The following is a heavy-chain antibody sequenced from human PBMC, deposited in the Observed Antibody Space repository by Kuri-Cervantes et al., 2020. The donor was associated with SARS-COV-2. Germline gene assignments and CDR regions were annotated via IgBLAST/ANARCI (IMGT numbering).Heavy chain of an antibody. CDR3: ARASTSFDG. V-gene: IGHV4-59*01. CDR2: VYYDGTT. D-gene: IGHD4-11*01. Sequence: SETLSLTCSVSGGSINSYYWSWIRQAPGKGLEWLGHVYYDGTTNYNPSLKRRATISLAKSKSQFFLQLDSVTAADTAVYFCARASTSFDGWGQGTPVTVSS. CDR1: GGSINSYY. J-gene: IGHJ4*02.